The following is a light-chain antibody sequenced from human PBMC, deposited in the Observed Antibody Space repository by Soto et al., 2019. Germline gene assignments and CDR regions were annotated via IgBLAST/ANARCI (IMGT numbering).Light chain of an antibody. J-gene: IGKJ2*01. CDR2: GAS. CDR1: QTISTY. V-gene: IGKV1-39*01. Sequence: DIQMTQSPSSLSASVGERVTITCRASQTISTYLNWYQHKPGTAPKLLIYGASSLQSGVPSRFSSIGSGTDFTLTINSLQPEDFATYYCQHSFSNPYTFGQGTKLEI. CDR3: QHSFSNPYT.